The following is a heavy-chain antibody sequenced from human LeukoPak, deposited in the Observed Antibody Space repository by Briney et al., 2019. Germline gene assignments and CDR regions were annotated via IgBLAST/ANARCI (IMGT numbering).Heavy chain of an antibody. CDR3: ARVGSITGTTYFDY. V-gene: IGHV4-39*01. CDR2: IYYSGST. J-gene: IGHJ4*02. Sequence: SETLSLTCTVSGGSISSSSYYWGWIRQPPGKGLEWIGSIYYSGSTYYNPSLKSRVTISVDTSKNQFSLKLSSVTAADTAVYYCARVGSITGTTYFDYWGQGTLVTVSS. D-gene: IGHD1-7*01. CDR1: GGSISSSSYY.